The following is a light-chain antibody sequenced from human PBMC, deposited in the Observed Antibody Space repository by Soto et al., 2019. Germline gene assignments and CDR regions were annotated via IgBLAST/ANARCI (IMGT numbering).Light chain of an antibody. V-gene: IGKV1-33*01. CDR1: QDINDY. CDR3: QQYDSLPYT. CDR2: GAS. Sequence: EIQMTQSPSSLSASLGDRVTITCQASQDINDYSNWYQQKPGKAPSLLIYGASFLEVGVPSRFSGSGSGTHFTLTISSLQPEDVATYYCQQYDSLPYTFAQGTRLEIK. J-gene: IGKJ2*01.